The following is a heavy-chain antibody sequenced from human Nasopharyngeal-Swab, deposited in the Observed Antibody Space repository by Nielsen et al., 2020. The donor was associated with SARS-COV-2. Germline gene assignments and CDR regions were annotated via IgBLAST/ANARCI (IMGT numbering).Heavy chain of an antibody. V-gene: IGHV4-59*13. CDR2: IYYSGST. D-gene: IGHD3-10*01. CDR1: GGSITSYY. Sequence: GSLRLSCTVSGGSITSYYWNWIRQPPGKGLEWIGYIYYSGSTNYNPSLKSRVTISVDTSKNQFSLKLSSVTAADTAVYYCARDPSTITMVRGVIPHGAFDIWGQGTMVTVSS. CDR3: ARDPSTITMVRGVIPHGAFDI. J-gene: IGHJ3*02.